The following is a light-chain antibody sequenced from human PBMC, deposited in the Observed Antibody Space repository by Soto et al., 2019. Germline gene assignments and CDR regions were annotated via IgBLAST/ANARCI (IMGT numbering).Light chain of an antibody. J-gene: IGKJ5*01. Sequence: DIQMTESPSTLSVSVGGRIIITFLASQSISTWLAWYQQKPGKAPKLLIYKASNLESGVPSRFSGSGSGTDFTLTISSLQPDDFATYYCQQYNSYLWTFGQGTRLEIK. CDR1: QSISTW. CDR2: KAS. V-gene: IGKV1-5*03. CDR3: QQYNSYLWT.